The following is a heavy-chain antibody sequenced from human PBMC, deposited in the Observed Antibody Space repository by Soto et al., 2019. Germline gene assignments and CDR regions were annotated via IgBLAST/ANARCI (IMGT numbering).Heavy chain of an antibody. D-gene: IGHD3-10*01. J-gene: IGHJ4*02. CDR1: GFTFTSSA. Sequence: SVKVSCKASGFTFTSSAMQWVRQARGQRLEWIGWIVVGSGNTNYAQKFQERVTITRDMSTSTAYMEVSSLRSEDTAVYYCARVDPGETSPFDHWGQGTLVTVSS. CDR2: IVVGSGNT. V-gene: IGHV1-58*02. CDR3: ARVDPGETSPFDH.